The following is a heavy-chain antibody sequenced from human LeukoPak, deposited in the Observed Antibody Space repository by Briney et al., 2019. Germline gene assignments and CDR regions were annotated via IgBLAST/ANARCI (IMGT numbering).Heavy chain of an antibody. CDR1: GGTFSSYA. D-gene: IGHD1-7*01. CDR2: IIPIFGTA. J-gene: IGHJ3*02. CDR3: ARGGTYSDAFDI. Sequence: GASVKVSCKASGGTFSSYAISWVRQAPGQGLEWMGGIIPIFGTANYAQKFQGRVTITADESTSTAYMELSRLRSDDTAVYYCARGGTYSDAFDIWGQGTMVTVSS. V-gene: IGHV1-69*13.